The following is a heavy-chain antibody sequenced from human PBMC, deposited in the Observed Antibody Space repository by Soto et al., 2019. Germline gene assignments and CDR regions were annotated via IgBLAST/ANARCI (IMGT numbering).Heavy chain of an antibody. D-gene: IGHD6-19*01. CDR1: GYALSELC. V-gene: IGHV1-24*01. CDR2: FDPEDGET. J-gene: IGHJ4*02. CDR3: ATMSAVAGTIIDY. Sequence: VSVKAYCKVSGYALSELCMHWVRQTPGKGLEWMGGFDPEDGETIYAQKFQGRVTMTEDTSTDTAYMELSSLRSEDTAVYYCATMSAVAGTIIDYWGQGTLVTVSS.